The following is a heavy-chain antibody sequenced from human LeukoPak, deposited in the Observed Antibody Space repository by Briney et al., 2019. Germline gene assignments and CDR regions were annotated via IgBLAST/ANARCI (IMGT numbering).Heavy chain of an antibody. Sequence: GASXKVSCKASGYTFTSYGISWVRQAPGQGLEWMGWISAYNGNTNYAQKLQGRVTMTTDTYTSTAYMELRSLRSDDTAVYYCARSRGNYYDSSGYSLGAFDIWGQGTMVTVSS. CDR3: ARSRGNYYDSSGYSLGAFDI. J-gene: IGHJ3*02. V-gene: IGHV1-18*01. CDR1: GYTFTSYG. CDR2: ISAYNGNT. D-gene: IGHD3-22*01.